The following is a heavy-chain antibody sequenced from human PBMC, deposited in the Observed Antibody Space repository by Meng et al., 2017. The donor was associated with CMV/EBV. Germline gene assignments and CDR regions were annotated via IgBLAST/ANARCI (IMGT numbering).Heavy chain of an antibody. Sequence: GESLKISCAASGFTFSSYSMNWVRQAPGKGLEWVSSISSSSSYIYYADAVKGRVTIPRDNAKNSLYLQMNSLRAEDTAVYYCAREVGAIDYWGQGTLVTVSS. V-gene: IGHV3-21*01. CDR3: AREVGAIDY. CDR2: ISSSSSYI. D-gene: IGHD1-26*01. J-gene: IGHJ4*02. CDR1: GFTFSSYS.